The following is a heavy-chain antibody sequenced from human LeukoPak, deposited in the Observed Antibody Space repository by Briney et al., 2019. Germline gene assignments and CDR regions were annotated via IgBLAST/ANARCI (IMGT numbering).Heavy chain of an antibody. CDR1: GFTFSTHD. J-gene: IGHJ4*01. D-gene: IGHD1-26*01. CDR3: AKPSGSGVYY. V-gene: IGHV3-30*02. Sequence: PGGSLRLSCGASGFTFSTHDMHWVRQAPGKGLEWVAFIRYDGSHEYYADSVKGRFTISRDNSKNTLYLQMNSVRSEDTALYYCAKPSGSGVYYWGQGTRVTFSS. CDR2: IRYDGSHE.